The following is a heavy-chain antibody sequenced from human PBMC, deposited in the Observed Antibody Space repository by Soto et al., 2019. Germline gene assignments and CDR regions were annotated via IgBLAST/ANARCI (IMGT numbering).Heavy chain of an antibody. V-gene: IGHV4-34*01. J-gene: IGHJ5*02. Sequence: SETLSLTCAVYGGSFSGYYWSWIRQPPGKGQEWIGEINHSGSTNYNPSLKSRVTISVDTSKNQFSLKLSSVTAADTAVYYCARSRTGAARRGNWFDPWGHGTLVTVSS. CDR3: ARSRTGAARRGNWFDP. CDR1: GGSFSGYY. D-gene: IGHD6-6*01. CDR2: INHSGST.